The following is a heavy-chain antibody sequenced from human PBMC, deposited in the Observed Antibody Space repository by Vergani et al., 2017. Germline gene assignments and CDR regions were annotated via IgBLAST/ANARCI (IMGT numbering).Heavy chain of an antibody. J-gene: IGHJ3*02. CDR3: ASELRYFDWSSSGAFDI. D-gene: IGHD3-9*01. Sequence: QVQLQESGPGLVKPSQTLSLTCTVSGGPISSGDYYWSWIRQPPGKGLEWIGYIYYSGSTYYNPSLKSRVTISVEPSKNQFSLKLSSVTAADTAVYYCASELRYFDWSSSGAFDIWGQGTMVTVSS. V-gene: IGHV4-30-4*01. CDR2: IYYSGST. CDR1: GGPISSGDYY.